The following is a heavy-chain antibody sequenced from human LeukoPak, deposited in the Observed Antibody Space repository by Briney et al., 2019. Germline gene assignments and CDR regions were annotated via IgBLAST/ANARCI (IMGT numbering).Heavy chain of an antibody. Sequence: SETLSLTCTVSGGSISGYYWSWIRQPPGKGLEWIGYIYYSGSTNYNPSLESRVTISVDTSKNQFSLKLSSVTAADTAVYYCARARSSGWYGANDHWGQGTLVTVSS. J-gene: IGHJ5*02. CDR2: IYYSGST. CDR3: ARARSSGWYGANDH. CDR1: GGSISGYY. V-gene: IGHV4-59*01. D-gene: IGHD6-19*01.